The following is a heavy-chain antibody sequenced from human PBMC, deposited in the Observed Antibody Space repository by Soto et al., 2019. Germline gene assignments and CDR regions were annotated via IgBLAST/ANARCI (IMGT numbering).Heavy chain of an antibody. CDR3: VRGSIVVISRDWLDP. Sequence: QVQLVESGGGVVQPGRSLRLSCTASGFTFSNYGMHWVRQAPGKGLEWVAVISDGGSNKDYADSVRGRFTISRDNSKNTLYLQMNSLTAQDTAMYSCVRGSIVVISRDWLDPWGQGTLVTVSS. CDR1: GFTFSNYG. V-gene: IGHV3-30*03. CDR2: ISDGGSNK. J-gene: IGHJ5*02. D-gene: IGHD3-22*01.